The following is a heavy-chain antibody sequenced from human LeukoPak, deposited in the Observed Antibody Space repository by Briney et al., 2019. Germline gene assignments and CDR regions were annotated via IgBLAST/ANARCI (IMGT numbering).Heavy chain of an antibody. CDR1: GGSFSGYY. CDR3: ARGRIAAAVRCWFDP. Sequence: PSETLSLTCAVYGGSFSGYYWSWIRQPPGKGLEWIGEISHSGSTNYNPSLKSRVTISVDTSKNQFSLKLSSVTAADTAVYYCARGRIAAAVRCWFDPWGQGTLVTVSS. CDR2: ISHSGST. V-gene: IGHV4-34*01. D-gene: IGHD6-13*01. J-gene: IGHJ5*02.